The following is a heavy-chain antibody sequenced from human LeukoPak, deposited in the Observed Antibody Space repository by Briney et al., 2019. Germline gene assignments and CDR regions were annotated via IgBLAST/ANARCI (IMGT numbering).Heavy chain of an antibody. D-gene: IGHD5-18*01. CDR3: ARGERVYSYGYGDY. V-gene: IGHV3-74*01. Sequence: GGSLRLSCAASEFTFSKYWMHWVRQAPGKGLVWVSRLNSDGTYTSYADSVKGRFTMSRDNAKNTLYLQMNSLRAEDTAVYYCARGERVYSYGYGDYWGQGTLVTVSS. CDR1: EFTFSKYW. J-gene: IGHJ4*02. CDR2: LNSDGTYT.